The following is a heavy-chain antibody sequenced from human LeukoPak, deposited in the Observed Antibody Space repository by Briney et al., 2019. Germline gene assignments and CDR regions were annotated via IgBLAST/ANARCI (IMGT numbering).Heavy chain of an antibody. D-gene: IGHD3-9*01. J-gene: IGHJ6*03. CDR3: ASIPSTISNMDV. CDR2: IRYDGTNT. Sequence: GGSLRLSCAASGFPFNSYGMHWVRQAPVKGLEWVAFIRYDGTNTYYADSVKGRFTISRDNSKNTLYLQMNSLRAEDTAVYYCASIPSTISNMDVWGKGTTVTISS. CDR1: GFPFNSYG. V-gene: IGHV3-30*02.